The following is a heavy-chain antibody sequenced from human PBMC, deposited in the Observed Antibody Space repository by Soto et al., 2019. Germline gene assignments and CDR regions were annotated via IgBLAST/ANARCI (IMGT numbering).Heavy chain of an antibody. V-gene: IGHV4-39*01. CDR1: GGSISSSSYY. CDR3: APDQHVFCRSYVKLLVP. D-gene: IGHD2-2*01. J-gene: IGHJ5*02. Sequence: PSESLSLTCSVSGGSISSSSYYWGWLRQPPGKGLEWIGSIYYSGSTYYNPSLKSRVTISVDTSKNQFSLKLSSVTAAATPVYYCAPDQHVFCRSYVKLLVPVGPGTL. CDR2: IYYSGST.